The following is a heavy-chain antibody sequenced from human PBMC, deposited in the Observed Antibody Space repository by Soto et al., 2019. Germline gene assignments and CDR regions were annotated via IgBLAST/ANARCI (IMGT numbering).Heavy chain of an antibody. CDR3: ARDSRVYAVAGTYSAY. CDR1: GYTFTSYA. D-gene: IGHD6-19*01. J-gene: IGHJ4*02. Sequence: ASVKVSCKASGYTFTSYAMHWVRQAPGQRLEWMGWINAGNGNTKYSQKLQGRVTITRDTSASTAYMELSSLRSEDTAVYYCARDSRVYAVAGTYSAYWGQGTLVTVSS. CDR2: INAGNGNT. V-gene: IGHV1-3*01.